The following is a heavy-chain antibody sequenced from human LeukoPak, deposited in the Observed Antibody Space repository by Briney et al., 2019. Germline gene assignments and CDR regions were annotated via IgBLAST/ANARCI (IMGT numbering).Heavy chain of an antibody. CDR1: GFTFSDYY. J-gene: IGHJ4*02. CDR2: ISNSGSTI. D-gene: IGHD7-27*01. CDR3: ARGQLTGDDELFDY. Sequence: PGGSLRLSCAASGFTFSDYYMSWIRQAPGKGLECVSYISNSGSTIYYADSVKGRFTISRDNAKNSLYLQMNSLRAEDTAVYYCARGQLTGDDELFDYWGQGTLVTVSS. V-gene: IGHV3-11*04.